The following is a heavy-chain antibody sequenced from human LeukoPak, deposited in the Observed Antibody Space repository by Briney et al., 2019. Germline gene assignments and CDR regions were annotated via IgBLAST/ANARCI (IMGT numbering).Heavy chain of an antibody. CDR2: IYPGDSDT. Sequence: GESLKISCKGSGYSFTNYWIGWVRQMPGKGLEWMGIIYPGDSDTRYSPSFQGKVTISADKSISTAYLQWSSPKASDTAMYYCARLRGYTRLDAFDIWGQGTMVTVSS. CDR3: ARLRGYTRLDAFDI. J-gene: IGHJ3*02. V-gene: IGHV5-51*01. D-gene: IGHD5-18*01. CDR1: GYSFTNYW.